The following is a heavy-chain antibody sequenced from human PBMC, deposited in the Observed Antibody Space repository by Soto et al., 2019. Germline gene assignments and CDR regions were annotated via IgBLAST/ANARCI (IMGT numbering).Heavy chain of an antibody. CDR3: ARSEWSSTRCRWFDP. CDR1: GGTFSTYA. V-gene: IGHV1-69*13. J-gene: IGHJ5*02. CDR2: IIPMFGTP. D-gene: IGHD2-2*01. Sequence: ASVKVSCKASGGTFSTYAISWVRQAPGQGLEWMGGIIPMFGTPNYAQKFEGRVRITADESTSTAYMELSSLRSEDTAVYYCARSEWSSTRCRWFDPWGQGTLVTVSS.